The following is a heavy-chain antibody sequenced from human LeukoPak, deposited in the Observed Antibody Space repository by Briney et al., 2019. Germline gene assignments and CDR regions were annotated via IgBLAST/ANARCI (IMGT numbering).Heavy chain of an antibody. Sequence: GGSLRLSCAASGFTLISCGMHWVRQAPGKGLEWVAFIRYDGSTKYYTDSVKGRFTISRDNSRDTLYLQMNSLRAEDRAVYVCAKDGDDSIDCWGQGALVTVSS. CDR2: IRYDGSTK. CDR1: GFTLISCG. J-gene: IGHJ4*02. CDR3: AKDGDDSIDC. D-gene: IGHD3-22*01. V-gene: IGHV3-30*02.